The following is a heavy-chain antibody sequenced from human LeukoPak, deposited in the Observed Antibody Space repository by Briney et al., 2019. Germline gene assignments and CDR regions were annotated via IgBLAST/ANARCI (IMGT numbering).Heavy chain of an antibody. Sequence: ASVKVSCKVSGYTVTELSMHWVRQSPGKGLEWMGGFHPEDGETIYSQKFQGRVTMTEAPSTDTAYMELSRLRSDDTAVYYCARGTIAAGGYWGQGTLVTVSS. CDR3: ARGTIAAGGY. CDR1: GYTVTELS. J-gene: IGHJ4*02. D-gene: IGHD6-25*01. CDR2: FHPEDGET. V-gene: IGHV1-24*01.